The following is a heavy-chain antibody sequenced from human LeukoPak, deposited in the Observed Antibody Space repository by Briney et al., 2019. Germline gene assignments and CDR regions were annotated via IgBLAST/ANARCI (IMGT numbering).Heavy chain of an antibody. D-gene: IGHD4-11*01. J-gene: IGHJ6*03. CDR3: ARQTVIRSYYYYHYMDV. CDR2: IYYSGST. Sequence: SETLSLTCTVSDGSISSSSYYWSWIRQPPGKGLEWIGYIYYSGSTYYNPSLKSRVTISVDTSKNQFSLKLSSVTAADTAVYYCARQTVIRSYYYYHYMDVWGKGTTVTVSS. CDR1: DGSISSSSYY. V-gene: IGHV4-39*07.